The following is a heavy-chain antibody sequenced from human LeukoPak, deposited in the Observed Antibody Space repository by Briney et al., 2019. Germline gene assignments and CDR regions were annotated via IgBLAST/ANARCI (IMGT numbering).Heavy chain of an antibody. V-gene: IGHV4-59*01. D-gene: IGHD3-3*01. CDR3: ARDQGYYDFWSGHNWFDP. J-gene: IGHJ5*02. CDR1: GGSISSYY. CDR2: IYYSGST. Sequence: SETLSLTCTVSGGSISSYYWSWIRQPPGKGLEWIGYIYYSGSTNYNPSLKSRVTISVDTSKNQFSLKLSSVTAADTAVYYCARDQGYYDFWSGHNWFDPWGQGTLVTVSS.